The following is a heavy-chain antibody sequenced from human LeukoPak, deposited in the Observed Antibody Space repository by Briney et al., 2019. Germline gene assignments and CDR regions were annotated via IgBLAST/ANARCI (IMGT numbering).Heavy chain of an antibody. CDR3: ARVRGIQLWSTHFDY. J-gene: IGHJ4*02. CDR1: GYTFTSYY. CDR2: INPSGYST. Sequence: ASVKVSCKASGYTFTSYYMHWVRQAPGQGLEWMGIINPSGYSTSYAQKFQGRVTITADESTSTAYMELSSLRSEDTAVYYCARVRGIQLWSTHFDYWGQGTLVTVSS. V-gene: IGHV1-46*01. D-gene: IGHD5-18*01.